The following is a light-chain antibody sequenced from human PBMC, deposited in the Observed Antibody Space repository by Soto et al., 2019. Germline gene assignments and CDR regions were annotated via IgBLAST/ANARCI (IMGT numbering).Light chain of an antibody. V-gene: IGLV2-14*01. Sequence: QSVLTQPASVSGSPGQSITISCTGTSSDIGGYNSVSWYQHHPGKVPKLMIFEVNSRPLGVSNRFSGSKSGNTASLTISGLQAEDEADYYCSSYTSSSTLLFGGGTKVTVL. CDR2: EVN. CDR1: SSDIGGYNS. CDR3: SSYTSSSTLL. J-gene: IGLJ3*02.